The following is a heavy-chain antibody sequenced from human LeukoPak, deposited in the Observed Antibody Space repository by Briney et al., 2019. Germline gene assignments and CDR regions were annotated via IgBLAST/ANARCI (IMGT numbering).Heavy chain of an antibody. CDR3: ARNPRRTSYFELYWFDP. Sequence: ASVKVSCKASGYTFTSYYMHWVRQAPGQGLEWMGIINPSGGSTSYAQKFQGRVTMTTDTSTSTAYMELRSLRSDDTAVYYCARNPRRTSYFELYWFDPWGQGTLVTVSS. CDR1: GYTFTSYY. CDR2: INPSGGST. D-gene: IGHD3-9*01. V-gene: IGHV1-46*01. J-gene: IGHJ5*02.